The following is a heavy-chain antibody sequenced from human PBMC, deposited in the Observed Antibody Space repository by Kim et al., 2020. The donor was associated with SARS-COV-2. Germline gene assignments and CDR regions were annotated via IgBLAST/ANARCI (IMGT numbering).Heavy chain of an antibody. CDR2: INHSGST. CDR1: GGSFSGYY. CDR3: ARAELLVGAIHIFDY. Sequence: SETLSLTCAVYGGSFSGYYWSWIRQPPGKGLEWIGEINHSGSTNYNPSLKSRVTISVDTSKNQFSLKLSSVTAADTAVYYCARAELLVGAIHIFDYWGQGTLVTVSS. J-gene: IGHJ4*02. V-gene: IGHV4-34*01. D-gene: IGHD1-26*01.